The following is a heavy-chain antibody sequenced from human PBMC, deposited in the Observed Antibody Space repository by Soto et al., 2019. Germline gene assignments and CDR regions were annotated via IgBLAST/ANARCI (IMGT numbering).Heavy chain of an antibody. D-gene: IGHD5-12*01. CDR3: ARDPEDERSGYDSEDYYYYMDV. CDR2: IIPILGIA. J-gene: IGHJ6*03. V-gene: IGHV1-69*04. Sequence: GASVKVSCKASGGTFSSYTISWVRQAPGQGLEWMGRIIPILGIANYAQKFQGRVTITADKSTSTAYMELSSLRSEDTAVYYCARDPEDERSGYDSEDYYYYMDVWGKGTTVTVSS. CDR1: GGTFSSYT.